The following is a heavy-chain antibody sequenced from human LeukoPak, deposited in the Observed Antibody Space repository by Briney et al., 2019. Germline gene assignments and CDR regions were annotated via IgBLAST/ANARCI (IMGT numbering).Heavy chain of an antibody. D-gene: IGHD6-6*01. CDR1: GFTFSSGW. CDR3: AKDREYSSSSCDY. V-gene: IGHV3-9*01. J-gene: IGHJ4*02. CDR2: ISWNSGGI. Sequence: GGSLRLSCAASGFTFSSGWMHWVRQVPGKGLEWVSGISWNSGGIGYADSVKGRFTISRDNAKNSLYLQMNSLRAEDTALYYCAKDREYSSSSCDYWGQGTLVTVSS.